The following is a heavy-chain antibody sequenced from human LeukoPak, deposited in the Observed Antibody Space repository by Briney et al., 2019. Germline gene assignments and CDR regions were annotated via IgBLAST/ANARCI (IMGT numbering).Heavy chain of an antibody. CDR3: ARAFCVGDCFVLHIYFDS. CDR1: GYSLPRHY. CDR2: MNPSVGAT. D-gene: IGHD2-21*02. J-gene: IGHJ4*02. Sequence: ASVKVSCKTSGYSLPRHYIHWVRQAPEQGLEWMGIMNPSVGATTYAPRFQGRVTMTRDTSTSTFYMELSGLTSEDTAVYYCARAFCVGDCFVLHIYFDSWGLGTLVTVSS. V-gene: IGHV1-46*01.